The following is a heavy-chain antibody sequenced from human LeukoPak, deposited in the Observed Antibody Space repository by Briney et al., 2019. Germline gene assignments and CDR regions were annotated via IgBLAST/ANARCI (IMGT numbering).Heavy chain of an antibody. CDR3: ARDRNGDYRYYYYGMDV. CDR2: IRSDGGDA. CDR1: GFTFSRYW. D-gene: IGHD4-17*01. V-gene: IGHV3-74*01. J-gene: IGHJ6*02. Sequence: PGGSLRLSCAVSGFTFSRYWMHWVRQAPGKGLVWVSGIRSDGGDAAYADSVKGRFTISRDNAKNTVYLQMNSLRAEDSAVYYCARDRNGDYRYYYYGMDVWGQGTTVTVSS.